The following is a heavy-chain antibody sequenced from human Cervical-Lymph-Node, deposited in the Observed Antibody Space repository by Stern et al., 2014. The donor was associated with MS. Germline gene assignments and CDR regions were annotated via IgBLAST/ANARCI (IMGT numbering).Heavy chain of an antibody. Sequence: EVKLVESGAELIRPGESLKISCKGSGYKVRIYWIAWVGQMPGKGLEWMGIIYPGDSETRYSPSFQGQVTMSADKSTSTAYLQWSSLNASDTAMYFCARQTTAWASDVWGQGTLVTVSS. V-gene: IGHV5-51*01. D-gene: IGHD1-14*01. CDR1: GYKVRIYW. CDR3: ARQTTAWASDV. J-gene: IGHJ4*02. CDR2: IYPGDSET.